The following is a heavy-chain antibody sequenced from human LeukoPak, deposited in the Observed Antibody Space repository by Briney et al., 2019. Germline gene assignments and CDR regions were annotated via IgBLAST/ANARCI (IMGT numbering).Heavy chain of an antibody. Sequence: SGPTLVKPTQTLTLTCTFSGISLSTTTMGVGWIRQPPGKALEWLALIFWNDDKRYSPSLTSRLTVIKDTSKNQVVLTMTNMDPVDTATYFCAHIVLGDNWFDPWGQGTLVTVSS. CDR2: IFWNDDK. CDR3: AHIVLGDNWFDP. CDR1: GISLSTTTMG. V-gene: IGHV2-5*01. J-gene: IGHJ5*02. D-gene: IGHD3-10*02.